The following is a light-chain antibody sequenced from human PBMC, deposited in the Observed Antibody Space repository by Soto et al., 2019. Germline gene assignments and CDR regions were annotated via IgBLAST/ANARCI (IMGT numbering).Light chain of an antibody. J-gene: IGLJ2*01. CDR2: EVS. Sequence: QSVLTQPASVSGSPGQSITISCTGTSGDVGGYYYVSWYQQLPGKAPKLMISEVSNRPSGVSNRFSGSKSGNTASLTISGLQAEDEADYYCSSYTSSSTRVFGGGTKLTVL. CDR3: SSYTSSSTRV. V-gene: IGLV2-14*01. CDR1: SGDVGGYYY.